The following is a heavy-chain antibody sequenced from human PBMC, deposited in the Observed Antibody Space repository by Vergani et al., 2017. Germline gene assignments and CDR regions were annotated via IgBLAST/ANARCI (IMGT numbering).Heavy chain of an antibody. V-gene: IGHV4-34*01. CDR2: IDHTGRP. CDR1: GGSFTSYH. D-gene: IGHD4-11*01. J-gene: IGHJ6*02. CDR3: ARVNTETNGHLYYYDVMDV. Sequence: QVQLQQWGGGLLKPSETLSLTCVVNGGSFTSYHWTWIRQSPGEGLEWVGDIDHTGRPDYNPSLKSRLTMSVDKSRNQFSLTLNSVTATDTAIYFCARVNTETNGHLYYYDVMDVWGQGTAVTGS.